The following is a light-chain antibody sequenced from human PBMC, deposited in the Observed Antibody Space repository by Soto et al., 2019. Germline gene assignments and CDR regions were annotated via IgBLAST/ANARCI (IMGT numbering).Light chain of an antibody. V-gene: IGLV2-14*01. CDR2: DVS. CDR1: SSDIGAYNY. Sequence: QSVLPQPASVTGSPGQSVAISSHGTSSDIGAYNYVSWYQQHPGKAPKLMIFDVSNRPSGVSNRFSGSKSGNTASLTISGLQAEDEADYYCSSYTSSNTYVFGTGTKVTVL. J-gene: IGLJ1*01. CDR3: SSYTSSNTYV.